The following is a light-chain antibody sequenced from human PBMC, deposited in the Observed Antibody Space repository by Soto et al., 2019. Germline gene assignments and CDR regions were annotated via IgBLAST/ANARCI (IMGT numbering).Light chain of an antibody. CDR1: QSIGTS. J-gene: IGKJ1*01. Sequence: AAVGDRVAITCRASQSIGTSLAWYQQKPGKAPNLLISGASNLEGGVPSGFSGSGSGAEFTLTISSLQPDDFSSYYCQQYYTYSTFGQGTKVDIK. CDR3: QQYYTYST. V-gene: IGKV1-5*01. CDR2: GAS.